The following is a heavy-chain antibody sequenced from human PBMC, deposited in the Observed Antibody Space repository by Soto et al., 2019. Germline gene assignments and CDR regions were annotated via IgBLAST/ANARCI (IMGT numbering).Heavy chain of an antibody. V-gene: IGHV4-34*01. CDR1: GGSFSGYY. CDR2: INHSGST. D-gene: IGHD5-18*01. J-gene: IGHJ6*02. CDR3: ASQGDTAMVTLDYYYGMDV. Sequence: SETLSLTCAVYGGSFSGYYWSWIRQPPGKGLEWIGEINHSGSTNYNPSLKSRVTISVDTSKNQFSLKLSSVTAADTAVYYCASQGDTAMVTLDYYYGMDVWGQGTTVTVYS.